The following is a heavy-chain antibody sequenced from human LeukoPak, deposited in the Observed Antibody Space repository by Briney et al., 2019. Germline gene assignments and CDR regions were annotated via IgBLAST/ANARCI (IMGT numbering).Heavy chain of an antibody. D-gene: IGHD3-10*01. CDR3: AREDHMVRGVIFDY. Sequence: SETLSLTCAVYGGSFSGYYWGWIRQSPGKGLEWNGEINHSGSTTYNPSLKSRVTMSADTSKNQVSPKLSSVTAADTAVYYCAREDHMVRGVIFDYWGQGTLVTVSS. J-gene: IGHJ4*02. CDR1: GGSFSGYY. V-gene: IGHV4-34*01. CDR2: INHSGST.